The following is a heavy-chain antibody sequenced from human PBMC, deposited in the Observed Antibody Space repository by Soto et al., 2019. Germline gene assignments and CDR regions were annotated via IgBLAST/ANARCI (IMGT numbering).Heavy chain of an antibody. V-gene: IGHV3-23*01. J-gene: IGHJ4*02. CDR1: GFRFRNYG. D-gene: IGHD3-22*01. CDR2: ISANADNA. Sequence: EVQLLESGGALVQPGGSLRLSCVGSGFRFRNYGMSWVRQAPGKGPEWVSGISANADNAYYADSVKGRFTISRDNSKNTVYLQMNSLRAEDTAVYYCAKDLEWLLRHFENWGQGTLVTVSS. CDR3: AKDLEWLLRHFEN.